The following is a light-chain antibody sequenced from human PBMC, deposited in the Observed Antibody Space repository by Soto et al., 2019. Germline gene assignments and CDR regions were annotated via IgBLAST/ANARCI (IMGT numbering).Light chain of an antibody. CDR3: QQSYSTPYT. Sequence: DMQITQSPSSLSSSVGDRVDITCRAGQRISTYLNWYQQRPGKAPKILIYGASSLQSGVPSRFVGGGSGTDFTLIISSLRPEDFATYSCQQSYSTPYTFGQGTKVE. CDR1: QRISTY. V-gene: IGKV1-39*01. CDR2: GAS. J-gene: IGKJ2*01.